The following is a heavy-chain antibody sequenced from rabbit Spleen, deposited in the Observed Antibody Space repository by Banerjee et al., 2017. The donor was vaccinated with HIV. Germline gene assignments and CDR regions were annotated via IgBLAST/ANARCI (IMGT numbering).Heavy chain of an antibody. CDR1: GFTLSSYY. CDR2: IYAGSGGST. D-gene: IGHD1-1*01. CDR3: ARDTSSSFSSYGMDL. Sequence: QSLEESGGDLVKPGASLTLTCTASGFTLSSYYMNWVRQAPGKGLEWIACIYAGSGGSTYYASWAKGRFTISKTSSTTVTLQMTSLTAADTATYFCARDTSSSFSSYGMDLWGQGTLVTGS. V-gene: IGHV1S40*01. J-gene: IGHJ6*01.